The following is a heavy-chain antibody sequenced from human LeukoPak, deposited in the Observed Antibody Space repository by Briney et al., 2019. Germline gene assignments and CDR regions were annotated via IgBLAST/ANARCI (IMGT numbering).Heavy chain of an antibody. CDR2: INADNAGT. V-gene: IGHV1-2*02. J-gene: IGHJ4*02. CDR1: GYTFTDYY. D-gene: IGHD3-10*01. Sequence: ASVKVSCTASGYTFTDYYIHWVRQAPGQGLEWMGWINADNAGTNYAQKFQGRFTMTRDTSISTVYMELSRLKSDDTAMYYCVRLLAEGNYWGQGTLVTVSS. CDR3: VRLLAEGNY.